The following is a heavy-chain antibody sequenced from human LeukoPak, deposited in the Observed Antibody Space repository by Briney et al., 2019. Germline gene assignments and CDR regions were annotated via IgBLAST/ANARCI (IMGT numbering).Heavy chain of an antibody. Sequence: ASVKVSCKASGYTFTSYDINWVRQATGQGLEWMGWMNPNSGNTGYAQKFQGRVTMTRNTSISTAYMELSSLRPEDTAVYYCSRLAYYGDFYFDSWGQGTLVTVSS. CDR3: SRLAYYGDFYFDS. CDR2: MNPNSGNT. CDR1: GYTFTSYD. D-gene: IGHD4-17*01. V-gene: IGHV1-8*01. J-gene: IGHJ4*02.